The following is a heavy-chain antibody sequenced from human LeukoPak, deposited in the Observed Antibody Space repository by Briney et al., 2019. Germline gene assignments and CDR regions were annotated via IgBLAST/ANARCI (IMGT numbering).Heavy chain of an antibody. CDR3: ARGKTSSYDY. D-gene: IGHD2-2*01. CDR2: IYSVGNT. J-gene: IGHJ4*02. V-gene: IGHV3-53*01. CDR1: GFTLSIND. Sequence: GGSLTLSCAASGFTLSINDMSWVRQAPGKGLEWVSVIYSVGNTYYAAYVKGRFTISRDNSKNMVYLQMTSMRAEDTAVYYCARGKTSSYDYWGQGTLVIVSS.